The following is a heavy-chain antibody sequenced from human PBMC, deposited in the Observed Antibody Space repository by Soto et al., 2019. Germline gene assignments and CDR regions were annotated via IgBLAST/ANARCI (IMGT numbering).Heavy chain of an antibody. CDR2: ISYDGSNK. Sequence: PGGSLRLSCAASGFTFSSYAMHWVRQAPGKGLEWVAVISYDGSNKYYADSVKGRFTISRDNSKNTLYLQMNSLRAEDTAVYYCARVQGRDSYGVYYYYGMDVWGQGTTVTVSS. CDR3: ARVQGRDSYGVYYYYGMDV. V-gene: IGHV3-30-3*01. D-gene: IGHD5-18*01. J-gene: IGHJ6*02. CDR1: GFTFSSYA.